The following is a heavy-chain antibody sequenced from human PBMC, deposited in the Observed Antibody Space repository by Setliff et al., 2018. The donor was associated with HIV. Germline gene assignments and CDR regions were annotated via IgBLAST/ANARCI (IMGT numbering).Heavy chain of an antibody. D-gene: IGHD5-18*01. CDR2: VFYNGDT. Sequence: SETLSLTCTVSGGSIRSYYWSWIRQSPGKGLEWIGYVFYNGDTAYNPSLKSRLTISVDTSKNQFSLKLTSVTAADTAVYYCARQPVDTASFDPWGQGTLVTVSS. CDR3: ARQPVDTASFDP. CDR1: GGSIRSYY. J-gene: IGHJ5*02. V-gene: IGHV4-59*08.